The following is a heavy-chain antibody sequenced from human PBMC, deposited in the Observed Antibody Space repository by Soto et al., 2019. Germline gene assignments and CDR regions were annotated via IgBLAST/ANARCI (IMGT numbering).Heavy chain of an antibody. D-gene: IGHD2-15*01. CDR1: GGTFSSYT. V-gene: IGHV1-69*02. CDR3: AIHRYCSGGSCSPNAFDI. Sequence: ASVKVSCKASGGTFSSYTISWVRQAPGQGLEWMGRIIPILGIANYAQKFQGRVTITADKSTSTAYMELSSLRSEDAAVYYCAIHRYCSGGSCSPNAFDIWGQGTMVTVSS. CDR2: IIPILGIA. J-gene: IGHJ3*02.